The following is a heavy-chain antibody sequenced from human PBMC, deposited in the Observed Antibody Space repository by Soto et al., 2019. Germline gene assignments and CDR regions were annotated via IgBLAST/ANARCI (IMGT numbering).Heavy chain of an antibody. CDR1: GDSISSANNY. CDR3: ARGRGYSYGLDH. J-gene: IGHJ5*02. D-gene: IGHD5-12*01. V-gene: IGHV4-30-4*01. Sequence: QVQLQESGPGLVKPSQTLSLTCTVSGDSISSANNYWSWIRQPPGEGLEWIGFISYSGTTSYSPSLKSRLAISLDTSKNQFSLSLTSVTAADPAVYYCARGRGYSYGLDHWGQGTLVTVSS. CDR2: ISYSGTT.